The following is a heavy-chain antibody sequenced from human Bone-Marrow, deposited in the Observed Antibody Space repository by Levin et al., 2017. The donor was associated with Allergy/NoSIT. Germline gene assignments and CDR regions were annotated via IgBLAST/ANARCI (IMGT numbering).Heavy chain of an antibody. V-gene: IGHV3-48*04. CDR1: GFTLKTYS. CDR3: ARGISMIEVLSMDAFDI. D-gene: IGHD3-22*01. CDR2: ISRSSGTI. J-gene: IGHJ3*02. Sequence: GGSLRLSCAASGFTLKTYSMNWVRQAPGKGLEWVSYISRSSGTIFYADSVKGRFTISRDNAKNSLFLQMNSLRAEDTALYYCARGISMIEVLSMDAFDIWGQGTLVTVSS.